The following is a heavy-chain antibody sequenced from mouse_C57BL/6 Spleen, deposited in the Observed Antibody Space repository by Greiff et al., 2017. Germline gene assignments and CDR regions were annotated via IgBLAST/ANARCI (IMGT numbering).Heavy chain of an antibody. CDR3: ARPGYYGSSYYAMDY. CDR2: ISSCSSTI. D-gene: IGHD1-1*01. CDR1: GFTFSDYG. V-gene: IGHV5-17*01. Sequence: EVKVEESGGGLVKPGGSLKLSCAASGFTFSDYGMHWVRQAPEKGLEWVAYISSCSSTIYYADTVKGRFTISRDNAKNTRFLQMTSLRSEDTAMYYCARPGYYGSSYYAMDYWGQGTSVTVSS. J-gene: IGHJ4*01.